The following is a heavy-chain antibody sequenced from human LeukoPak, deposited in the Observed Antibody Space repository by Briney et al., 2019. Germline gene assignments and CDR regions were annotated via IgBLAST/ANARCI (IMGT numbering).Heavy chain of an antibody. CDR1: GGSISSSSYY. V-gene: IGHV4-39*01. CDR3: ARTYYYGSGGGC. J-gene: IGHJ4*02. D-gene: IGHD3-10*01. CDR2: IYYSGST. Sequence: SETLSLTCTVSGGSISSSSYYWGWIRQPPGKGLEWIGSIYYSGSTYYNPSLKSRVTISVDTSKNQFSLKLSSVTAADTAVYYCARTYYYGSGGGCWGQGTLVTVSS.